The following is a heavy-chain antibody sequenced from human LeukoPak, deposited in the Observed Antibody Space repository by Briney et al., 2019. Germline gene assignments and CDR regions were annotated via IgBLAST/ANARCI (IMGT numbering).Heavy chain of an antibody. Sequence: GASVKVSCKASGYTFSSYYMHWVRQAPGQGLEWMGIINPSRGSTSYAQKFQGRLTMTRDTSTGTVYMELSSLRSEDTAVYYCASGSYYYDSSGLDYWGQGTLVTVSS. CDR3: ASGSYYYDSSGLDY. D-gene: IGHD3-22*01. CDR2: INPSRGST. CDR1: GYTFSSYY. V-gene: IGHV1-46*01. J-gene: IGHJ4*02.